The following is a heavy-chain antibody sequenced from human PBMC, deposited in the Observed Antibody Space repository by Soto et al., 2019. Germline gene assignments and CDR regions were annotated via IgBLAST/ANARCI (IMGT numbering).Heavy chain of an antibody. CDR1: EGSIDSYY. CDR2: IYYSGNT. CDR3: ARGQQLYYYYNMDV. Sequence: SETMSHTSTGSEGSIDSYYGTWIRQEQGKGLEWIGYIYYSGNTDYNPSLKSRVTISIDTSKNQFSLKLSSVTAADTAVYYRARGQQLYYYYNMDVWGQGTTVTVSS. V-gene: IGHV4-59*01. J-gene: IGHJ6*03. D-gene: IGHD6-13*01.